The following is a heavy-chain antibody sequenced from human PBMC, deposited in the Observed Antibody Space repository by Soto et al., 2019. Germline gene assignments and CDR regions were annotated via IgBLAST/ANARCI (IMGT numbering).Heavy chain of an antibody. Sequence: QITLKESGPTLVKPTQTLTLTCTFSGFSLSTNGVGVGWIRQPPRKALEWLAVIYWDDDKGYSPSLKRRLSITKDTSKNQVVLTMTSMDPVDTATYYCAHRTLKAYSSSWYVWGQGTLVTVSS. D-gene: IGHD6-13*01. V-gene: IGHV2-5*02. CDR2: IYWDDDK. J-gene: IGHJ4*02. CDR1: GFSLSTNGVG. CDR3: AHRTLKAYSSSWYV.